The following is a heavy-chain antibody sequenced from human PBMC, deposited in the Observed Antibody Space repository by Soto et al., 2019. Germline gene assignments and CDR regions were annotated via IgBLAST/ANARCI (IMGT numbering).Heavy chain of an antibody. Sequence: PXGSLELNCAVSGGSVSSSNGWGWFRQPPGKGLEWIGEIYHSGSTNYNPSLKSRVTISVDKSKNQFSLKLSSVTAADTAVYYCAVTWGSSSSQEDAPYYYYYGIDVWGQGTTVTVAS. J-gene: IGHJ6*02. CDR2: IYHSGST. D-gene: IGHD6-6*01. V-gene: IGHV4-4*02. CDR1: GGSVSSSNG. CDR3: AVTWGSSSSQEDAPYYYYYGIDV.